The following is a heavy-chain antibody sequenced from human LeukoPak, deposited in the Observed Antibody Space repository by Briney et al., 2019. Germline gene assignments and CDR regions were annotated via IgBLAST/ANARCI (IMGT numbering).Heavy chain of an antibody. Sequence: APVKVSCKASGYLFTGYYIHWIRQIPGHGLEWMGWINPKSGDIKYVQKLQGRVSMTRDTSISTAYMELSRLRSDDTAVYYCARVGGSYLDWYFDLWGRGTLVTVSS. J-gene: IGHJ2*01. D-gene: IGHD1-26*01. CDR1: GYLFTGYY. V-gene: IGHV1-2*02. CDR3: ARVGGSYLDWYFDL. CDR2: INPKSGDI.